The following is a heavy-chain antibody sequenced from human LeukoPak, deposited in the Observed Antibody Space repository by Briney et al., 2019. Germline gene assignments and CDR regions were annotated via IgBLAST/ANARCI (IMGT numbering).Heavy chain of an antibody. D-gene: IGHD1-26*01. CDR1: GFTFSSYS. CDR2: ITASGTAM. CDR3: ASSGSYRFDY. Sequence: GGSLRLSCAASGFTFSSYSMNWVRQAPGKGLEWVSHITASGTAMFYADSVKGRFTISRGNAKNSLYLQMNSLRDEDTAVYYCASSGSYRFDYWGQGTLVTVSS. J-gene: IGHJ4*02. V-gene: IGHV3-48*02.